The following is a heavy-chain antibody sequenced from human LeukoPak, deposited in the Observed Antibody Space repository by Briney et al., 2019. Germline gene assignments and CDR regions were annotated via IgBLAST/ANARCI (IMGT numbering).Heavy chain of an antibody. CDR2: INAGNGNT. CDR3: ARVLGYYYDSSALGY. CDR1: GYTFTSYA. Sequence: ASVKVSCKAFGYTFTSYAMHWVRQAPGQRLEWMGWINAGNGNTKYSQKFQGRVTITRDTSASTAYMELSSLRSEDTAVYYCARVLGYYYDSSALGYWGQGTLVTVSS. J-gene: IGHJ4*02. V-gene: IGHV1-3*01. D-gene: IGHD3-22*01.